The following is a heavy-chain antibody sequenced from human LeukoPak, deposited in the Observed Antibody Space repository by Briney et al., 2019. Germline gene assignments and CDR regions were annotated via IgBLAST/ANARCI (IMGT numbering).Heavy chain of an antibody. CDR2: IKGNGATT. D-gene: IGHD5-24*01. CDR1: GFTFSNYY. Sequence: AGGSLRLSCEASGFTFSNYYMSWIRQAPGKGLEWVSHIKGNGATTYYADSVRSRFTISRDNAKNSLFPQMNGLRVDDTATYYCARAGEMRYMDVWGKGTAVAVS. V-gene: IGHV3-11*01. CDR3: ARAGEMRYMDV. J-gene: IGHJ6*03.